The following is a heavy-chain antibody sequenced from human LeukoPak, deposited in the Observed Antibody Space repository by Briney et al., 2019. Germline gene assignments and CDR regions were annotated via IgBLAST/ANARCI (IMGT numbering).Heavy chain of an antibody. J-gene: IGHJ6*03. CDR3: ARGGGYGSGSYPNYYYYYMDV. Sequence: GASVKVSCKASGGTFSSYAISRVRQAPGQGLEWMGWINPNSGGTNYAQKFQGRVTMTRDTSISTAYMELSRLRSDDTAVYYCARGGGYGSGSYPNYYYYYMDVWGKGTTVTISS. V-gene: IGHV1-2*02. CDR2: INPNSGGT. CDR1: GGTFSSYA. D-gene: IGHD3-10*01.